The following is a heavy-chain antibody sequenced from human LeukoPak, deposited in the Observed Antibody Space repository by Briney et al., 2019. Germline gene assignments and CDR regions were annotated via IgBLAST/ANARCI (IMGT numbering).Heavy chain of an antibody. CDR3: AKRSAESSGYFDY. CDR2: ITGSGAFT. CDR1: GFTFSSYG. Sequence: GGSLRLSCAASGFTFSSYGMSWVRQAPGKGLEWVSAITGSGAFTDYADSVKGRFTISRDNSKSTLYLQMNSLRAEDTAVYYCAKRSAESSGYFDYWGQGTLVTVSS. V-gene: IGHV3-23*01. J-gene: IGHJ4*02. D-gene: IGHD6-19*01.